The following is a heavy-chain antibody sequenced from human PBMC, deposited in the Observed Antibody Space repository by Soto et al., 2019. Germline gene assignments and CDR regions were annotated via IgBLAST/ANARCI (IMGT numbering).Heavy chain of an antibody. D-gene: IGHD3-22*01. V-gene: IGHV4-34*01. Sequence: SETLSLTCAVYGGSFSGYYWSWIRQPPGKGLEWIGEINHSGSTNYNPSLKSRVTISVDTSKNQFSLKLSSVTAADTAVYYCARDRRRKIYYYDSSGYYDYWGQGTLVTVSS. CDR2: INHSGST. J-gene: IGHJ4*02. CDR1: GGSFSGYY. CDR3: ARDRRRKIYYYDSSGYYDY.